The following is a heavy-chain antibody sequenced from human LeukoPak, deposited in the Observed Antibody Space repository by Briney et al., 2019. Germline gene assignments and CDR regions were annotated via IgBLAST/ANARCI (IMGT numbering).Heavy chain of an antibody. J-gene: IGHJ6*03. D-gene: IGHD3-10*01. Sequence: GGSLRLSCAASGFTFSSYWMNWVRQAPGKGLEWVANIKQDGSEKYYVDSVKGRFTISRDNAKNSLYLQMNSLRAEDTAVYYCAKDRKGVFRRFGELLGYYYYYMDVWGKGTTVTISS. V-gene: IGHV3-7*01. CDR1: GFTFSSYW. CDR2: IKQDGSEK. CDR3: AKDRKGVFRRFGELLGYYYYYMDV.